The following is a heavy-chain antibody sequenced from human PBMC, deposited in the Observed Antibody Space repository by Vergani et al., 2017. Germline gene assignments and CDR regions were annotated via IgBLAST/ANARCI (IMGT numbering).Heavy chain of an antibody. CDR3: AKDSMGFGLGCSGGSCYSGWFDP. V-gene: IGHV3-23*01. D-gene: IGHD2-15*01. J-gene: IGHJ5*02. CDR1: GFTFSSYA. CDR2: ISGSGGST. Sequence: EVQLLESGGGLVQPGGSLRLSCAASGFTFSSYAMSWVRQAPGKGLEWVSAISGSGGSTYYADSVKVRFTISRDNSKNTLYLQMNSLRAEDTAVYYCAKDSMGFGLGCSGGSCYSGWFDPWGQGTLVTVSS.